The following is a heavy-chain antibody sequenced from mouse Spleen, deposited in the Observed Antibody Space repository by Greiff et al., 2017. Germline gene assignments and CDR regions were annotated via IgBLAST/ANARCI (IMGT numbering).Heavy chain of an antibody. D-gene: IGHD2-3*01. CDR1: GFTFSSYA. V-gene: IGHV5-4*01. J-gene: IGHJ1*03. CDR2: ISAGGSYT. CDR3: ARDRDGYYWYFDV. Sequence: EVQLVESGGGLVKPGGSLKLSCAASGFTFSSYAMSWVRQTPEKRLEWVATISAGGSYTYYPDNVKGRFTISRDNAKNNLYLQMSHLKSEETAMYYCARDRDGYYWYFDVWGTGTTVTVSS.